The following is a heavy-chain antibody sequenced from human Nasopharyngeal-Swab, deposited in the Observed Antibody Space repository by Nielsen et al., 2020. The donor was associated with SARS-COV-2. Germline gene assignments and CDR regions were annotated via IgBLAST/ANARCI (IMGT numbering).Heavy chain of an antibody. CDR1: GFSFKTYG. D-gene: IGHD4-17*01. CDR2: MSYDGRSK. CDR3: ARDAPAHYGAFY. Sequence: GESLKISCAASGFSFKTYGMHWVRQAPGKGLEWVAVMSYDGRSKYYADSVKGRFTISRDNTKNTLSLQMNSLKSEDTALYYCARDAPAHYGAFYWGRGTLVTVSS. J-gene: IGHJ4*02. V-gene: IGHV3-30*03.